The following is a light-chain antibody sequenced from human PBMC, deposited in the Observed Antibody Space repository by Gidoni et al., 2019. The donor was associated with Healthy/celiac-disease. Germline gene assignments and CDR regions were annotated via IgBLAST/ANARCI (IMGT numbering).Light chain of an antibody. CDR1: QSISSY. J-gene: IGKJ2*01. CDR3: QQSYSTPPVT. CDR2: AAS. V-gene: IGKV1-39*01. Sequence: DIQMTQSPSSLSASVGDRVTITCRASQSISSYLNWYQQKPGEAPKLLIYAASSLQSGVLSRFSGSGSGTDFTLTISSLQPEDFATYYCQQSYSTPPVTFGQGTKLEIK.